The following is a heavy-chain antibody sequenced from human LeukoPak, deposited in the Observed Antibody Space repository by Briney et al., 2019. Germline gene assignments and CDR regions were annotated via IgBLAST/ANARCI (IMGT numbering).Heavy chain of an antibody. CDR2: IYSGGST. V-gene: IGHV3-66*02. D-gene: IGHD2-2*02. J-gene: IGHJ5*02. Sequence: PGGSLRLSCAASGFTVSSNYMSWVRQAPGKGLEWVSVIYSGGSTYYAASVKCRFTISRDNTKNTLYLQMNSLRAEDTAVYYCARGYCASTSCYTGWFDPWGQGTLVTVSS. CDR3: ARGYCASTSCYTGWFDP. CDR1: GFTVSSNY.